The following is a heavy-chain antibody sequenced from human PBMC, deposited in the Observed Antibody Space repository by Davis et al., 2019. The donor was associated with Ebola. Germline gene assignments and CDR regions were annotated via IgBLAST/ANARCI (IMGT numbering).Heavy chain of an antibody. Sequence: ASVKVSCKASGYSFTDDGISWVRQAPGQGLEWMGWINPNSGGTKYAQKFQGWVTMTRDTSISTAYMELSRLRSDDTAVYYCARGSRSSWYEWFDPWGQGTLVTVSS. D-gene: IGHD6-13*01. V-gene: IGHV1-2*04. CDR3: ARGSRSSWYEWFDP. J-gene: IGHJ5*02. CDR2: INPNSGGT. CDR1: GYSFTDDG.